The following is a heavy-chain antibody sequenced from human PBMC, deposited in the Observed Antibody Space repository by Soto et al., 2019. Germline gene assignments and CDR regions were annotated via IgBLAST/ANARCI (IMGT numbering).Heavy chain of an antibody. J-gene: IGHJ5*02. CDR3: ARGLAAAGTIGWFDP. CDR2: INVGNGNT. D-gene: IGHD6-13*01. CDR1: GYSFTTYA. V-gene: IGHV1-3*01. Sequence: ASVKVSCKASGYSFTTYAVHWVRQAPGQRLEWMGWINVGNGNTRYSQKFQGRVTITRDTSASTAYMELSSLTSEDTAVYHCARGLAAAGTIGWFDPWGQGTLVTVSS.